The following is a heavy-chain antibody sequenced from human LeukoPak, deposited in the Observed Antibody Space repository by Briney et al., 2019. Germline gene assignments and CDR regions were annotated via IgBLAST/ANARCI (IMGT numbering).Heavy chain of an antibody. CDR3: ARDGDNSGYES. J-gene: IGHJ5*02. D-gene: IGHD5-12*01. CDR1: GGSISSAPYY. CDR2: ISHSGST. Sequence: SETLSLTCTVSGGSISSAPYYWSWIRQPPGKGLEWIGYISHSGSTNYNPSLKSRVTISVDTSKNQFSLKLSSVTAADTAVYYCARDGDNSGYESWGQGTLVTVSS. V-gene: IGHV4-61*01.